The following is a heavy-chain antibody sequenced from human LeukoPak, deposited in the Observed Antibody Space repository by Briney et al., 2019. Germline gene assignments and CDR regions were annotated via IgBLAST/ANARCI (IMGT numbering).Heavy chain of an antibody. Sequence: GGSLRLSCAASGFTFSSYAMSWVRQAPGKGLEWVSGISGSGGSTYYADSVKGRFTISGDNSKNTLYLQMNSLRAEDTAVYYCAKGAGYYYYYGMDVWGQGTTVTVSS. D-gene: IGHD5-12*01. CDR2: ISGSGGST. V-gene: IGHV3-23*01. CDR1: GFTFSSYA. CDR3: AKGAGYYYYYGMDV. J-gene: IGHJ6*02.